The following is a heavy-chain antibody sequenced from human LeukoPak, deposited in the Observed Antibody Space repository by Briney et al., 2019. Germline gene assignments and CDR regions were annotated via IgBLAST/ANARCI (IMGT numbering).Heavy chain of an antibody. V-gene: IGHV3-74*01. J-gene: IGHJ4*02. CDR2: INGDGSST. D-gene: IGHD3-22*01. CDR3: ARVREYYYDSSGIDY. CDR1: GFTFSSYW. Sequence: PGGSLRLSCAASGFTFSSYWMHCVRQAPGKGLVWVSRINGDGSSTNYADSVKGRFTISRDNAKNTLYLQMNSLRAEDTAVYYCARVREYYYDSSGIDYWGQGTLVTVSS.